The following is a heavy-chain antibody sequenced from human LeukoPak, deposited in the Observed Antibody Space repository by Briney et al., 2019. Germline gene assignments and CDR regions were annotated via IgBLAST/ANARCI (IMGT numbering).Heavy chain of an antibody. V-gene: IGHV7-4-1*02. CDR2: INTNTGNP. J-gene: IGHJ4*02. CDR3: ARGWDQAYYYDSSGYLIDY. D-gene: IGHD3-22*01. CDR1: GYTFTSYA. Sequence: ASVKVSCKASGYTFTSYAMNWVRQAPGQGLEWMGWINTNTGNPTYAQGFTGRFVFSLDTSVSTAYLQISSLKAEDTAVYYCARGWDQAYYYDSSGYLIDYWGQGTLVTVSS.